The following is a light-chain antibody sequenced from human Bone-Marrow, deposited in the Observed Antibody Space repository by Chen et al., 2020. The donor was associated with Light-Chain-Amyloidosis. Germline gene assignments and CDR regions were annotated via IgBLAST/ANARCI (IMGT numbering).Light chain of an antibody. CDR2: EDN. CDR3: GTWENSLSTYV. J-gene: IGLJ1*01. V-gene: IGLV1-51*01. CDR1: TSNIGNNY. Sequence: QSVLTQPPSVSAAPGQNVTISCSGSTSNIGNNYVSWYQHLPGTVPRVLIYEDNRRPSGIPDRFSGSKSGTAATLGITGLQSGYEADYYCGTWENSLSTYVFGTGTKVTVL.